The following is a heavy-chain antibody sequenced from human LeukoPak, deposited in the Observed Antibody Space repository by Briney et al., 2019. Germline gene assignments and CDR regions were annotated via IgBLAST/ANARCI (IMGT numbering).Heavy chain of an antibody. Sequence: GGSLRLSCAASGFTFNNYAMSWVRQTPGKGLQWVSAVSGDGQRTFYADSVKGRFTILRDNSMNTLSLQMNSLRVEDTAVYYCAKEQDNLLLLSHFDSWGQGILVTVSA. V-gene: IGHV3-23*01. CDR2: VSGDGQRT. CDR3: AKEQDNLLLLSHFDS. D-gene: IGHD1-14*01. J-gene: IGHJ4*02. CDR1: GFTFNNYA.